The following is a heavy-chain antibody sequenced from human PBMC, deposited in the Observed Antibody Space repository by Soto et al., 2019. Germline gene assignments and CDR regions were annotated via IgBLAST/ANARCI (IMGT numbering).Heavy chain of an antibody. D-gene: IGHD3-10*01. Sequence: QVQLVESGGGVVQPGRSLRLSCAASGFTFSSYGMHWVRQAPGKGLEWVAVISYDGSNKYYADSVKGRFTISRDNSKNTLYLQMNSLRAEDTAVYCCAKDYYGSGSYFLDAFDIWGQGTMVTVSS. CDR2: ISYDGSNK. J-gene: IGHJ3*02. CDR3: AKDYYGSGSYFLDAFDI. V-gene: IGHV3-30*18. CDR1: GFTFSSYG.